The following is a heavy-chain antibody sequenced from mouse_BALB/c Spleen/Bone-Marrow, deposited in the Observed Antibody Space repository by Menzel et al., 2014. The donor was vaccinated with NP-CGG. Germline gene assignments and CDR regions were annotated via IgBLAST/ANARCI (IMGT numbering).Heavy chain of an antibody. J-gene: IGHJ4*01. CDR1: GFTFSDYY. D-gene: IGHD2-14*01. CDR3: ARQNYRGAMDY. CDR2: ISNGGGST. Sequence: EVHLVESGGGLAQPGGSLKLSCAPSGFTFSDYYMYWVRQTPEKRLEWVAYISNGGGSTYYPDTVKGRFTISRDNAKNTLYLQMSRLKSEDTAMYYCARQNYRGAMDYWGQGTSVTVSS. V-gene: IGHV5-12*01.